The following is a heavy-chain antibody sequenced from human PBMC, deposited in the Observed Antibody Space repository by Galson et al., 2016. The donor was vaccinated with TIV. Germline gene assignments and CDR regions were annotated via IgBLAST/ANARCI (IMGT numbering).Heavy chain of an antibody. CDR1: GDSVSGNTAA. V-gene: IGHV6-1*01. CDR3: PRGNWNYGLGGALDV. D-gene: IGHD1-7*01. Sequence: CAISGDSVSGNTAAWNWVRQSPSRGLEWLGRTYYTSKWNTDYAVSVKGRIIIRPDTSMNQVSLQLSSVIPDDTAVYYFPRGNWNYGLGGALDVWGRGTTVTVSS. J-gene: IGHJ6*02. CDR2: TYYTSKWNT.